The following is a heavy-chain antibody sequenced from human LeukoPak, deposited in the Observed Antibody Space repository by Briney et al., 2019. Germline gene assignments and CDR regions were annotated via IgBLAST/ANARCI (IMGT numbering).Heavy chain of an antibody. CDR1: GYTFTGYY. V-gene: IGHV1-2*02. Sequence: ASVKVSCKASGYTFTGYYMHWVRQAPGQGLEWMGWINPNSGGTNYAQKFQGRVTMTRDTSTSTASMELSRLTSDDTAVYYCARDLSSTPNWEFDFWGQGTLVTVSS. J-gene: IGHJ4*02. CDR3: ARDLSSTPNWEFDF. D-gene: IGHD7-27*01. CDR2: INPNSGGT.